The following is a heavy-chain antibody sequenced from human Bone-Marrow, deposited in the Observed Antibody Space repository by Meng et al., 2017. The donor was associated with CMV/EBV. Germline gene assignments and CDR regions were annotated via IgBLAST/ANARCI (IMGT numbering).Heavy chain of an antibody. CDR3: ASRERQGNGLGGMDL. CDR1: GFTFSDFG. Sequence: GESLKISCAASGFTFSDFGMHWVRQAPGKGLEWVSFIHWDASNQYYANSVKGRFTISRDNSKNTLYLQMDSLRVEDTAVYYGASRERQGNGLGGMDLWGQGTSVTVSS. CDR2: IHWDASNQ. V-gene: IGHV3-30*02. J-gene: IGHJ6*02. D-gene: IGHD1-26*01.